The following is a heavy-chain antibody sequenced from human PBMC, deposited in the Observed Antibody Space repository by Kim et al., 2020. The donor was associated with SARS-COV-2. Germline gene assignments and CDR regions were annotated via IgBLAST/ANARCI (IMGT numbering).Heavy chain of an antibody. CDR2: ISSTSSYI. Sequence: GGSLRLSCAASGFTFSSDSMNWVRQAPGKGLEWVSSISSTSSYIYYADSVKGRFTISRDNAKNSLYLQMNSLRAEDTAVYYCARARYGYNPPRSWGQGTLVTVSS. CDR1: GFTFSSDS. V-gene: IGHV3-21*01. D-gene: IGHD5-18*01. CDR3: ARARYGYNPPRS. J-gene: IGHJ4*02.